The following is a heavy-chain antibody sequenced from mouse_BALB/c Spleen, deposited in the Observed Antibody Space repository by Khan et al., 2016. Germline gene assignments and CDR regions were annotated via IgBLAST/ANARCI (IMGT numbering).Heavy chain of an antibody. D-gene: IGHD1-2*01. CDR3: ARTARIKY. CDR2: ISNLAYSI. J-gene: IGHJ2*01. V-gene: IGHV5-15*02. CDR1: GFTFSDYG. Sequence: EVELVESGGGLVQPGGSRKLSCAASGFTFSDYGMAWVRQAPGQGPEWVAFISNLAYSIYYADTVTGRFTISRANAKNTLYLEMSSLRAEDTATYYCARTARIKYWGQGTTLTVSS.